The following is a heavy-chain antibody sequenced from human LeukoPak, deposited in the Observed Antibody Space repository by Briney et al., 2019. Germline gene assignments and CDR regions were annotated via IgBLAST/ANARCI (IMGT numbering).Heavy chain of an antibody. CDR3: ARHRYSYGYFSRGAFDI. D-gene: IGHD5-18*01. J-gene: IGHJ3*02. CDR1: GGSISNYY. V-gene: IGHV4-34*01. CDR2: INHSGST. Sequence: SETLSLTCSVSGGSISNYYWSWIRQPPGKGLEWIGEINHSGSTNYNPSLKSRVTISVDTSKNQFSLKLSSVTAADTAVYYCARHRYSYGYFSRGAFDIWGQGTMVTVSS.